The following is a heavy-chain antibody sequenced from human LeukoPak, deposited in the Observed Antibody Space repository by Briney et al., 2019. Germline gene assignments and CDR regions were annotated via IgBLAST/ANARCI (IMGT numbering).Heavy chain of an antibody. V-gene: IGHV3-23*01. Sequence: GGSLRLSCAVSGFIFSSYAMNWVRQAPGKGLEWVSGISGSGGSTYYADSVKGRFTISRDNSKNTLYLQMNSLRAEDTAVYYCAKVAGSGSYYNEKWGQGTLVTVSS. CDR1: GFIFSSYA. CDR2: ISGSGGST. J-gene: IGHJ4*02. CDR3: AKVAGSGSYYNEK. D-gene: IGHD3-10*01.